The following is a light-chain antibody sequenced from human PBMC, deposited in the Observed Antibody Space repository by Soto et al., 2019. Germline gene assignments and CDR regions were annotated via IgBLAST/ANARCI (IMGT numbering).Light chain of an antibody. CDR2: AAS. J-gene: IGKJ1*01. V-gene: IGKV1-39*01. Sequence: DIQMTQSASSLSASVEDRLIITCRASQSISNHLNWYQQKPGKAPMLLIFAASSLQSGVPSRFSGSRSGPDFTLTISSLQPEDFATYYCQQSYSSPPTFGQGTKVDIK. CDR1: QSISNH. CDR3: QQSYSSPPT.